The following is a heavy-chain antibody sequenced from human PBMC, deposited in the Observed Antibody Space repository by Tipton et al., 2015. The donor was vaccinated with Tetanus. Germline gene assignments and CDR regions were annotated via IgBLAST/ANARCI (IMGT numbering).Heavy chain of an antibody. CDR1: GDSISSSRFY. V-gene: IGHV4-39*01. D-gene: IGHD7-27*01. CDR2: IYYRGDT. CDR3: ARQLWGYWFDP. J-gene: IGHJ5*02. Sequence: TLSLTCTVTGDSISSSRFYWGWVRLAPGKGPEWIGSIYYRGDTYHSPSLKSRVTMSVDTSKNQFSVTPSSVTAADTAVYYCARQLWGYWFDPWGQGTRVTVSS.